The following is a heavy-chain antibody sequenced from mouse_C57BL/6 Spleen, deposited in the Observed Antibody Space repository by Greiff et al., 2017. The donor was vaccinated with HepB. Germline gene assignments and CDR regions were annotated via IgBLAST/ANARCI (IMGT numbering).Heavy chain of an antibody. Sequence: QVQLKQSGAELVMPGASVKLSCKASGYTFTSYWMHWVKQRPGQGLEWIGEIDPSDSYTNYNQKFKGKSTLTVDKSSSTAYMQLSSLTSEDSAVYYCARLGDFFDYWGQGTTLTVSS. CDR1: GYTFTSYW. CDR2: IDPSDSYT. CDR3: ARLGDFFDY. V-gene: IGHV1-69*01. J-gene: IGHJ2*01.